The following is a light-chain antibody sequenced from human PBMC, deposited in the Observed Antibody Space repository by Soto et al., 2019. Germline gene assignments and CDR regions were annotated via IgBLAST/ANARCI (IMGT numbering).Light chain of an antibody. J-gene: IGLJ1*01. CDR3: SSYTSISTLV. CDR2: DVS. Sequence: QSALTQPASVSGSPGQSITISCTGTSSDVGGYDYVSWYQHHPGKAPKLMIYDVSNRPSGVSNRFSGAKSANTASLTISGLQAEDEAEYYCSSYTSISTLVFGTGTKLTVL. CDR1: SSDVGGYDY. V-gene: IGLV2-14*03.